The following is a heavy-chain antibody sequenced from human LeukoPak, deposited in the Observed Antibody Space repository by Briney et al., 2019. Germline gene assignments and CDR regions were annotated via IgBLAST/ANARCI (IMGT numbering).Heavy chain of an antibody. CDR3: AAVIDY. V-gene: IGHV3-9*01. J-gene: IGHJ4*02. CDR2: ISWNSGSI. CDR1: GFIFDDYA. Sequence: PGGSLRLSCAASGFIFDDYAMHWVRQAPGKGLEWVSGISWNSGSIGYADSVKGRFTISRDNAKDSVFLQMNSLRAEDTAVYYCAAVIDYWGQGTLVTVSS.